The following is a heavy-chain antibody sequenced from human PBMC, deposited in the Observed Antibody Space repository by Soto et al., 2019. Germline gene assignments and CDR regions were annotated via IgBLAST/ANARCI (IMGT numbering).Heavy chain of an antibody. CDR1: GFTFNIYW. D-gene: IGHD1-1*01. J-gene: IGHJ4*02. CDR2: IDNEGSAT. Sequence: EVQLVESGGGLVQPGGSLRLSCVASGFTFNIYWMHWVLQAPGKGLEWVSRIDNEGSATTYADSVKGRFTISRDNAKNTLFLQMNTLRVDDTAVYYCARDNWNAYWGQGTLVTVSS. V-gene: IGHV3-74*01. CDR3: ARDNWNAY.